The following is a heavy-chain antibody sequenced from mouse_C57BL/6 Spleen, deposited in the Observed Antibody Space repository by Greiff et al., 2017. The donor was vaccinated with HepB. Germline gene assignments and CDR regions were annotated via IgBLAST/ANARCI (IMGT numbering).Heavy chain of an antibody. CDR1: GYTFTSYW. CDR2: IYPSDSET. J-gene: IGHJ2*01. Sequence: QVQLQQPGAELVRPGSSVKLSCKASGYTFTSYWIDWVKQRPGQGLEWIGNIYPSDSETHYNQKFKDKATLTVDKSSSTAYMPLSSLTSEDSAVYYCARSGGGYSYYFDYWGQGTTLTVSS. D-gene: IGHD2-3*01. V-gene: IGHV1-61*01. CDR3: ARSGGGYSYYFDY.